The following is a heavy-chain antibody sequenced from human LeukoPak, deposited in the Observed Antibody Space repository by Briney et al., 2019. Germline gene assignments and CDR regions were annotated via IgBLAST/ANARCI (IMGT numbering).Heavy chain of an antibody. D-gene: IGHD3-16*01. CDR3: ARDSYAETDY. V-gene: IGHV3-48*03. CDR2: ISSSGSTI. Sequence: GGTLRLSCAASGFTFSSYEMNWVRQAPGKGLEWVSYISSSGSTIYYADSVTGRFTISRDNAKNSLYLQMNRLRAEDTAVYYCARDSYAETDYWGQGTLVTVSS. J-gene: IGHJ4*02. CDR1: GFTFSSYE.